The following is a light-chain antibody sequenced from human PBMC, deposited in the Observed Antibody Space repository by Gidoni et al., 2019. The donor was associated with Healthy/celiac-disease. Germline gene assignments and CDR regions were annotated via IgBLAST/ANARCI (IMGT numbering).Light chain of an antibody. V-gene: IGKV3-15*01. J-gene: IGKJ4*01. Sequence: ELVMTQSPPTLSVSPGERATLSCRASQSVRSNLAWYQQKPGQAPRHLIYGSSTRANSIPARCSGSGSGTEFTLTISSLQSEDFAVYYCQQYNNWPRALTFGGGTKVEIK. CDR3: QQYNNWPRALT. CDR2: GSS. CDR1: QSVRSN.